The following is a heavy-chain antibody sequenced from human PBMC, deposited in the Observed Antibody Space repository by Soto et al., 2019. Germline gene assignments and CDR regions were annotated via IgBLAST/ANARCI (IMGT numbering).Heavy chain of an antibody. CDR2: FDPEDGET. Sequence: GASVKVSCKVSGYTLTELSMHWVRQAPGKGLEWMGGFDPEDGETIYAQKFQGRVTMTEDTSTDTAYMELSSLRSEDTAVYYCATTYYYDSSGLHGLMNWFDPWGQGTLVTVS. CDR3: ATTYYYDSSGLHGLMNWFDP. V-gene: IGHV1-24*01. D-gene: IGHD3-22*01. J-gene: IGHJ5*02. CDR1: GYTLTELS.